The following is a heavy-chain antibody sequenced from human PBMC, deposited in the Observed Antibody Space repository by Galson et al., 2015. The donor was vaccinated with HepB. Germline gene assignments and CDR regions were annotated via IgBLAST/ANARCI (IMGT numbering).Heavy chain of an antibody. V-gene: IGHV3-23*01. CDR3: ARGGWELPSGALDI. CDR1: GFTFGNYA. D-gene: IGHD1-26*01. CDR2: LSGSGGRT. Sequence: SLRLSCAASGFTFGNYAMSWVRQVPGKGLEWVSSLSGSGGRTYSADSVKGRFTISRDNAKSSLYLQMSSLRAGDTAVYYCARGGWELPSGALDIWGQGTMVTVSS. J-gene: IGHJ3*02.